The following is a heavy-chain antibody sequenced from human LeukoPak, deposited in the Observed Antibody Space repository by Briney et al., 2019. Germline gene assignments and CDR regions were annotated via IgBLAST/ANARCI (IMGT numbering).Heavy chain of an antibody. CDR3: ARSAEGDWFDP. D-gene: IGHD3-16*01. V-gene: IGHV3-48*03. CDR1: EFKISNYE. J-gene: IGHJ5*02. CDR2: ISGRSTTI. Sequence: PGGSLRLSCRGSEFKISNYEMTWVRQAPGKGLEWVSYISGRSTTIFYADSVKGRFVISRDNAKNSLYLQMNSLTAEDTAVYYCARSAEGDWFDPWGQGTLVTVSS.